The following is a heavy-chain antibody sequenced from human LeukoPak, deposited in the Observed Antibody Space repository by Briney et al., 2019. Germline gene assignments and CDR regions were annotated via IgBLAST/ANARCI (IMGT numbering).Heavy chain of an antibody. J-gene: IGHJ4*02. CDR1: GFTLSSYS. CDR3: ASSVRFGVVNY. D-gene: IGHD3-3*01. V-gene: IGHV3-48*04. Sequence: GGSLRLSCAASGFTLSSYSMSWVRQAPGKGLEWVSYISSSSSTIYYADSVKGRFTISRDNAKNSLYLQMNSLRAEDTAVYYCASSVRFGVVNYWGQGTLVTVSS. CDR2: ISSSSSTI.